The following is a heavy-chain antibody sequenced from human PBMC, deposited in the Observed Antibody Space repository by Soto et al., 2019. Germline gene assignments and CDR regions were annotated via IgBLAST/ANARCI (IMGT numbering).Heavy chain of an antibody. CDR3: TKYTYTSRYAYYGMDV. V-gene: IGHV3-49*03. D-gene: IGHD6-13*01. CDR2: IRSKAYGGTT. CDR1: GFTFGDYA. Sequence: LRLSCTTSGFTFGDYAMSWSRQAPGKGLEWVGVIRSKAYGGTTDYAASVKGGFTISRDDSKSIAYLQMNSLKSEDTGVYYCTKYTYTSRYAYYGMDVWGHGTTVTVSS. J-gene: IGHJ6*02.